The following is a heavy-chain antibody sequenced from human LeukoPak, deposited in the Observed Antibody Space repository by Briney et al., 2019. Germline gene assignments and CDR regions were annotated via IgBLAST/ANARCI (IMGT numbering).Heavy chain of an antibody. Sequence: SETLSLTCTVSGVXISNHYSSWIRQPPGKGLEWIGYIYYTGNTNYNPSLKSRVTISEDTSKNQVSLELSSVTAADTAVYYCGRQSYDSSASPMFFDFWGQGTLVTVSS. V-gene: IGHV4-59*08. CDR2: IYYTGNT. CDR1: GVXISNHY. J-gene: IGHJ4*02. CDR3: GRQSYDSSASPMFFDF. D-gene: IGHD3-22*01.